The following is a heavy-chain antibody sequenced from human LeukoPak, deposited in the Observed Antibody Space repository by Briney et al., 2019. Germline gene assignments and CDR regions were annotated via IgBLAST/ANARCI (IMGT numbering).Heavy chain of an antibody. CDR3: ARTLVVINDAFDI. D-gene: IGHD3-22*01. V-gene: IGHV1-2*02. CDR1: GYTFTSYG. J-gene: IGHJ3*02. Sequence: ASVKVSCKASGYTFTSYGISWVRQAPGQGLEWMGWINPNSGDTNCAQKFQGRVSMTGDTSISTAYMELSRLRSDDTAVYYCARTLVVINDAFDIWGQGTMVTVSS. CDR2: INPNSGDT.